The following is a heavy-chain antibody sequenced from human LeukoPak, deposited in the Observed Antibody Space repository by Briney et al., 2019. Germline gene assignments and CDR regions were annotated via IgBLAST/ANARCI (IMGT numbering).Heavy chain of an antibody. CDR3: ARAPLKNYYDSSGYPTY. V-gene: IGHV3-30-3*01. CDR1: GFTFSSYA. CDR2: ISYDGSNK. Sequence: GGSLRLSCAASGFTFSSYAMHWVRQAPGKGLEWVAVISYDGSNKYYADSVKGRFTISRDNSKNTLYLQMNSLRAEDTAVYYCARAPLKNYYDSSGYPTYWGQGTLVTVSS. D-gene: IGHD3-22*01. J-gene: IGHJ4*02.